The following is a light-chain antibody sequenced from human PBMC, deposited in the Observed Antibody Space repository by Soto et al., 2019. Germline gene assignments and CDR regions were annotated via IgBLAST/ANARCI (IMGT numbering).Light chain of an antibody. CDR3: QQYDNSPT. V-gene: IGKV3-15*01. Sequence: EIVMTQSPATLSVSAGDRATLSCRASQSISSNLVWYQQKAGQAPRLLIYGASTRATGIPDRFSGSGSGTEFTLTISSVQSEDFAVYYCQQYDNSPTFGQGTKVDIK. CDR2: GAS. J-gene: IGKJ1*01. CDR1: QSISSN.